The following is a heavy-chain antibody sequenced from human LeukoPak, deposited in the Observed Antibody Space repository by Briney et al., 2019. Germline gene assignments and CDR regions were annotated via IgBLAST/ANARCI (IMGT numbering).Heavy chain of an antibody. V-gene: IGHV3-74*01. Sequence: GGSLRLSCAASGFTFSNYWIHWVRQAQGKGLVWVSRINRDGSSTTYADSVKGRFTISRDNAKNTLHLRMNSLRVEDTAVYYCARSYYDSSGYYVRGDAFDIWGQGTKVTVSS. CDR3: ARSYYDSSGYYVRGDAFDI. D-gene: IGHD3-22*01. CDR2: INRDGSST. J-gene: IGHJ3*02. CDR1: GFTFSNYW.